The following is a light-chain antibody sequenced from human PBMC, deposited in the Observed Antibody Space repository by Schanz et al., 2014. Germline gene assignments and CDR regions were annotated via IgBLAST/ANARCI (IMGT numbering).Light chain of an antibody. J-gene: IGKJ2*01. V-gene: IGKV1-33*01. CDR3: QQYDNPPYT. Sequence: DIQMTQSPSSLSASVGDKVTITCQASQDIINYLNWYQQKPGKAPKLLIYDASNLETGVPSRFSGGGSGTDFTFTISSLQPEDIATYYCQQYDNPPYTFGQGTKLEIK. CDR1: QDIINY. CDR2: DAS.